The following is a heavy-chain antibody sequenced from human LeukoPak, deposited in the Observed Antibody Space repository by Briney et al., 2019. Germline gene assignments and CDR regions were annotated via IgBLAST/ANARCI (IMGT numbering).Heavy chain of an antibody. J-gene: IGHJ5*02. CDR1: GYTFTGYY. Sequence: ASVKVSCKASGYTFTGYYMHWVRQAPGQGLEWMGWINPNSGGTNYAQKFQGWVTMTRDTSISTAYMELSRLRSDDTAVYYCARDTYRSGEANWFERWGQGTLVTVS. CDR3: ARDTYRSGEANWFER. V-gene: IGHV1-2*04. CDR2: INPNSGGT. D-gene: IGHD3-10*01.